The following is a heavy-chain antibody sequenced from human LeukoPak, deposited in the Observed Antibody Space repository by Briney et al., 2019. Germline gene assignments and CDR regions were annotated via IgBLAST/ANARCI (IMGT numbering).Heavy chain of an antibody. V-gene: IGHV3-48*01. CDR3: ARDSLYGSGGYHN. CDR2: ISSSGSII. Sequence: GGSLRLSCAASGFTFSSYSLNWVRQAPGKGLEWVSYISSSGSIIYYADSVKGRFTISRHNAKNSLNLQMNSLRAEDTAVYYCARDSLYGSGGYHNWGQGTLVTVSS. J-gene: IGHJ4*02. D-gene: IGHD3-10*01. CDR1: GFTFSSYS.